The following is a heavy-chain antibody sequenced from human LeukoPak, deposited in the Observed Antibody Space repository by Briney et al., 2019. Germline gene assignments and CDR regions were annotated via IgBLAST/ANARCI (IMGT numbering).Heavy chain of an antibody. J-gene: IGHJ6*02. CDR2: ISAYNGNT. CDR3: ARRGSYYTYYYGMDV. V-gene: IGHV1-18*01. CDR1: GYTFTSYG. D-gene: IGHD1-26*01. Sequence: ASVKVSCKASGYTFTSYGISRVRQAPGQGLEWMGWISAYNGNTNYAQKLQGRVTMTTDTSTSTAYMELRSLRSDDTAVYYCARRGSYYTYYYGMDVWGQGTTVTVSS.